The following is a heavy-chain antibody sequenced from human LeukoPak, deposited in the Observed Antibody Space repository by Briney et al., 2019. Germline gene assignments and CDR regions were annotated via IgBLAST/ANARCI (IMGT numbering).Heavy chain of an antibody. CDR3: ARGMGYSYGHPQGAFDI. V-gene: IGHV1-18*01. CDR1: GYSFTSYG. J-gene: IGHJ3*02. D-gene: IGHD5-18*01. CDR2: MSAYNGKT. Sequence: ASVRVSCKASGYSFTSYGFNWVRQAPGQGLEWMGWMSAYNGKTNYAHSLQGRVTVTADTSTSTAYMELRSLRSEDTAVYYCARGMGYSYGHPQGAFDIWGQGTMVTVSS.